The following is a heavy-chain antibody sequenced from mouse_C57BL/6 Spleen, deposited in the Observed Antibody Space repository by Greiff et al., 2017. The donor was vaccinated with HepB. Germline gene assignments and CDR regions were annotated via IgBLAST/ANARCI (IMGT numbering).Heavy chain of an antibody. J-gene: IGHJ1*03. V-gene: IGHV14-2*01. CDR1: GFNINDYY. CDR2: IDPEDGET. CDR3: AAFTTVVATDFEV. D-gene: IGHD1-1*01. Sequence: VQLQQSGAELVKPGASVKLSCTASGFNINDYYMHWVKQRTEQGLEWIGRIDPEDGETKYAQKFQGKATITTDTPSNTPYLQLSSLTAEDTAVYYCAAFTTVVATDFEVWGTGTTVTVSS.